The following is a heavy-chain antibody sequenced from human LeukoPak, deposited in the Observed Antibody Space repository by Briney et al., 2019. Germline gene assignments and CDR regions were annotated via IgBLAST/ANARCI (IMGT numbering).Heavy chain of an antibody. J-gene: IGHJ3*02. CDR2: IYFSGST. CDR1: GGSISSFY. CDR3: SRVKGYYDSSGYYKAHAFDI. V-gene: IGHV4-59*01. Sequence: KPSETLSLTCTVSGGSISSFYWSRIRQPPGKGLECIGYIYFSGSTNSNPSLKSRVTISVDTSKNQFSLKLSSVTAADTAVYYCSRVKGYYDSSGYYKAHAFDIWGQGTMVTVSS. D-gene: IGHD3-22*01.